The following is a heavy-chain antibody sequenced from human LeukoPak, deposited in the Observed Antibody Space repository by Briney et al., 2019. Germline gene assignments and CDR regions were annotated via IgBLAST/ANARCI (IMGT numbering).Heavy chain of an antibody. Sequence: GASVKVSCKASGYTFTGYYMHWVRQAPGQGLEWMGWINPNNGGTNYAQKLKGRVTMTRDTSISSAYMELSRLRVDDTAVYYCARAVAGRSRWFDPWGQGNLVTVSS. V-gene: IGHV1-2*02. CDR3: ARAVAGRSRWFDP. CDR1: GYTFTGYY. CDR2: INPNNGGT. J-gene: IGHJ5*02. D-gene: IGHD6-19*01.